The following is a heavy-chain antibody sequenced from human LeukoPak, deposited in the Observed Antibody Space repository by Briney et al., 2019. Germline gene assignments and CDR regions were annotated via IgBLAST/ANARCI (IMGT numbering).Heavy chain of an antibody. CDR1: GRSISSSY. J-gene: IGHJ3*02. CDR3: ARVFEDIVGVVPGAFDI. CDR2: IYYSVRT. D-gene: IGHD2-15*01. Sequence: SQCLSLTWSVYGRSISSSYTGWIRQPPGKGLEWIGYIYYSVRTTSNPSLKRRVNISVDTSKNQFSLKLSSVTAADTAVYYFARVFEDIVGVVPGAFDIWGQGTMVTVSS. V-gene: IGHV4-59*01.